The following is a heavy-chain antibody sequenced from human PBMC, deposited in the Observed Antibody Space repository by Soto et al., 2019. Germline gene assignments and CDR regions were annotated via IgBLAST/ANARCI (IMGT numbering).Heavy chain of an antibody. Sequence: KVSCKASGYTFTGYYIHWVREAPGQGLEWMGWINPQTGGTSYAQKFQGRVTLSRDTSINTAYLELSRLTFDDAAVYFCARERYQVISDGMDVWGQGTTVTVSS. D-gene: IGHD2-2*01. V-gene: IGHV1-2*02. J-gene: IGHJ6*02. CDR2: INPQTGGT. CDR3: ARERYQVISDGMDV. CDR1: GYTFTGYY.